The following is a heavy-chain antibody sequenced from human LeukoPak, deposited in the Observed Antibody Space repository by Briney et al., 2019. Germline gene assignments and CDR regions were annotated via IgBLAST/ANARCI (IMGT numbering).Heavy chain of an antibody. CDR3: VKGWIQVST. V-gene: IGHV3-23*01. Sequence: PGGSLRLSCASSAFAFSSYHMSWVRQAPAKGLEWVSTVSTNGGMTYYADSVNVRFTISRDNSKKTLYLQMNPLRAEDTAMYYCVKGWIQVSTWGQGTLVTVSS. CDR2: VSTNGGMT. CDR1: AFAFSSYH. D-gene: IGHD5-18*01. J-gene: IGHJ4*02.